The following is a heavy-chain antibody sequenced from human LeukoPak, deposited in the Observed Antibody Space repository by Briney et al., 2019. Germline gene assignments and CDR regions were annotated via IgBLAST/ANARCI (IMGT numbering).Heavy chain of an antibody. D-gene: IGHD4-11*01. CDR1: GYPFTSFG. CDR2: ISGYNGKT. J-gene: IGHJ4*02. V-gene: IGHV1-18*03. CDR3: ARDRVNDYRSPRGFDH. Sequence: GASVKVSCKASGYPFTSFGISWVRQAPGQGLEWMGWISGYNGKTQYAQNLQGRVTMTTDTSTSTAYMELGSLRSDDMAVYYCARDRVNDYRSPRGFDHWGQGTLVTVSS.